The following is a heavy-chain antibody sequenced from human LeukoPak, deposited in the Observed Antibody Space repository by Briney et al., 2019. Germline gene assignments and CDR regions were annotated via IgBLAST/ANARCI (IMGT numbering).Heavy chain of an antibody. Sequence: GGSLRLSCAASGFTFSTYWMSWVRQAPGKGLEWVANIKQDGSEKYYVDSVKGRFTISRDNAKNSLYLQMDGLTAEDTALHYCTRDLWLAANVYWGQGTLVTVSS. CDR1: GFTFSTYW. CDR2: IKQDGSEK. J-gene: IGHJ4*02. CDR3: TRDLWLAANVY. D-gene: IGHD6-19*01. V-gene: IGHV3-7*01.